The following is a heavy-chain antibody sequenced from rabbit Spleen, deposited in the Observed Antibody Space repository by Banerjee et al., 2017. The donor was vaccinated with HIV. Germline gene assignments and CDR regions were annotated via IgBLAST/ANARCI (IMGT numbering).Heavy chain of an antibody. Sequence: QSLEESGGDLVKPEGSLTLTCTASGFSFSSSYYMCWVRQAPGKGLELIACMSTYNGGTWYASWAKGRFTISKTSSTTVDLKMTSLTAADTATYFCARNTSSSFSSYGMDLWGPGTLVTVS. D-gene: IGHD1-1*01. CDR1: GFSFSSSYY. J-gene: IGHJ6*01. CDR3: ARNTSSSFSSYGMDL. CDR2: MSTYNGGT. V-gene: IGHV1S40*01.